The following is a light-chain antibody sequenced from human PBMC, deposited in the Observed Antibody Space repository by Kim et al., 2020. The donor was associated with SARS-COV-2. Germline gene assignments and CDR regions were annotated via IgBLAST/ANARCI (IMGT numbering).Light chain of an antibody. Sequence: DTQMTQSPSSLSASVGDRVIITCRASQGIANNLVWFQQKPGKAPKPLIYAASSLESGVPSRFSGSGSGTEFTLTISSLQPEDYATYYCQQYDVYPRTFGQGTKVDIK. V-gene: IGKV1-16*01. CDR3: QQYDVYPRT. J-gene: IGKJ1*01. CDR2: AAS. CDR1: QGIANN.